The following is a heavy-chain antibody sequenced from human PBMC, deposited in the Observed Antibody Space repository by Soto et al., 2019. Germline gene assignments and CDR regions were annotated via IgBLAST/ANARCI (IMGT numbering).Heavy chain of an antibody. CDR3: AKVSYDST. J-gene: IGHJ5*02. CDR2: ISYDGAYQ. V-gene: IGHV3-30-3*01. CDR1: GFTFSSSA. D-gene: IGHD3-22*01. Sequence: GGSLRLSCAASGFTFSSSAMHWVRQAPGKGLEWVAVISYDGAYQDYADSVKGRFTISKDISKNTLYLQMNSLRAEDTAVYYCAKVSYDSTWGQGTLVTVSS.